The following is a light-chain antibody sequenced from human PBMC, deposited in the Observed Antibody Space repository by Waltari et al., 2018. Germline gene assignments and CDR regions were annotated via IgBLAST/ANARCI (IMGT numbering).Light chain of an antibody. V-gene: IGLV2-14*03. J-gene: IGLJ2*01. Sequence: QSALTQPASVSGSPGQSITISCPGTINDIGYYNFVSWYQQNPGKAPRLIIFDVTRWPSGVSHRFSGSKSGSAASLTISGLQAEDEADYYCASYTNTNTIIVGEGTKVAVL. CDR1: INDIGYYNF. CDR2: DVT. CDR3: ASYTNTNTII.